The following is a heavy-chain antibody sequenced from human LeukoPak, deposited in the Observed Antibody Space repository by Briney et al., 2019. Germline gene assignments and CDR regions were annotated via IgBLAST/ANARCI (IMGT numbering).Heavy chain of an antibody. V-gene: IGHV3-74*01. CDR1: GFTFSSYW. Sequence: GGSLRLSCAASGFTFSSYWMHWVRQAPGKGLVWVSRINSDGSSTNYADSVKGRLTISRDNAKNTLYLQMNSLRAEDTAVYYCASSGIAVAGTRYFDYWGQGTLVTVSS. CDR3: ASSGIAVAGTRYFDY. CDR2: INSDGSST. J-gene: IGHJ4*02. D-gene: IGHD6-19*01.